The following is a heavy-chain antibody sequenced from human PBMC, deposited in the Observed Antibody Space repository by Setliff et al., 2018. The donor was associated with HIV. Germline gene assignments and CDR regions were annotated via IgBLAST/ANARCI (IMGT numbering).Heavy chain of an antibody. Sequence: SETLSLTCTVSGGSISGHYWSWIRQTPGKGLEWIGSIHYSGSNVNNPSLKSRITMSLDASKNQFSLKLNSVTAAGTAVYYCARLLSRGYYEGAFDIWGQGTMVTVSS. V-gene: IGHV4-59*11. CDR3: ARLLSRGYYEGAFDI. CDR2: IHYSGSN. CDR1: GGSISGHY. J-gene: IGHJ3*02. D-gene: IGHD3-22*01.